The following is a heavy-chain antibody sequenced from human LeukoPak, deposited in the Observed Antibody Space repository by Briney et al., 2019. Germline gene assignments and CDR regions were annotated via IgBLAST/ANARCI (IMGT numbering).Heavy chain of an antibody. CDR2: IKLDGSEK. CDR1: GFTFGKYW. D-gene: IGHD3-3*01. CDR3: ARDQYDTWSRRGNFDS. Sequence: GGSLRLSCVASGFTFGKYWMSWVRQAPGKGLEWVANIKLDGSEKNYVDSVKGRFIISRDNTKNSLYLQMNSLRVEDTAVFYCARDQYDTWSRRGNFDSWGQGTLVIVSS. J-gene: IGHJ4*02. V-gene: IGHV3-7*03.